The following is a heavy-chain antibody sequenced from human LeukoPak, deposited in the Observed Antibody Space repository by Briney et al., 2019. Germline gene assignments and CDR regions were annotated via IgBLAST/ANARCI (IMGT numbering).Heavy chain of an antibody. D-gene: IGHD1-26*01. Sequence: SETLSLTCTVSGGSISSYYWSWIRQPPGKGLEWIGYIYYSGSTNYNPSPKSRVTISVDTSKNQFSLKLSSVTAADTAVYYCARDSGSLHAFDIWGQGTMVTVSS. CDR1: GGSISSYY. V-gene: IGHV4-59*01. CDR3: ARDSGSLHAFDI. CDR2: IYYSGST. J-gene: IGHJ3*02.